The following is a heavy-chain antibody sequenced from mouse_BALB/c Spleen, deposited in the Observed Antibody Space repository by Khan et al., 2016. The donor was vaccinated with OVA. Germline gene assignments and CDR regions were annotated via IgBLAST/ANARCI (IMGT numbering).Heavy chain of an antibody. Sequence: QIQLVQSGAELARPGASVKLSCKASGYTFTTYWMQWVKQRPGQGLEWIGTIYPGDGDARYTQNFKDKATLTADTSSSTAYMQLSSLASEDSAVYYCASYRYDYFDYWGQGTTLTVSS. J-gene: IGHJ2*01. CDR1: GYTFTTYW. D-gene: IGHD2-14*01. CDR2: IYPGDGDA. V-gene: IGHV1-87*01. CDR3: ASYRYDYFDY.